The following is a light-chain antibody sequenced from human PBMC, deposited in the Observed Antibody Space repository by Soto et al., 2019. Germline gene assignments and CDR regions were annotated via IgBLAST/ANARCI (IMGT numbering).Light chain of an antibody. Sequence: EIVLTQSPGPLSLSPGQRATLSCRASQSVDTTFFAWYQKKPGQAPRILIYGASKRATGIPDRFSGSGSGTDFTLIISRLEPEDFAVYYCQQYMSSVTFGQGTKVEIK. V-gene: IGKV3-20*01. J-gene: IGKJ1*01. CDR1: QSVDTTF. CDR2: GAS. CDR3: QQYMSSVT.